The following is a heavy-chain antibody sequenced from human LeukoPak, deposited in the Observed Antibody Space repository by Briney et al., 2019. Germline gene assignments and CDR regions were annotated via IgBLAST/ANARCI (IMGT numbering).Heavy chain of an antibody. D-gene: IGHD5-18*01. CDR2: ISDNGSNK. CDR3: AKDNRRYSCDY. CDR1: GFTFSSYG. V-gene: IGHV3-30*18. J-gene: IGHJ4*02. Sequence: PGRSLRLSCAASGFTFSSYGMHWVRQAPGKGLEWVAVISDNGSNKYYADSVKGRFTISRDSSKNTMYLQMNGLRVEDTAVYHCAKDNRRYSCDYWGQGTLVTVSS.